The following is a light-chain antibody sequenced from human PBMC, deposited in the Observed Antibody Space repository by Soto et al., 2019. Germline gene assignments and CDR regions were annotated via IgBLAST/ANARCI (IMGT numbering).Light chain of an antibody. CDR3: QQYGGSPMYT. Sequence: EIVLTQSPGTLSLSPGERATLACRASQSVSSSHLAWYQQKPGQAPRLLIYGASSRATGIPDRFSGSGTGTDFNLTISRLEPEDFAVYYCQQYGGSPMYTFGQGTKLEI. J-gene: IGKJ2*01. CDR2: GAS. V-gene: IGKV3-20*01. CDR1: QSVSSSH.